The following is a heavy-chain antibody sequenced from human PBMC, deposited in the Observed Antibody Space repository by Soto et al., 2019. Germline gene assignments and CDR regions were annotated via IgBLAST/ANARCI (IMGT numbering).Heavy chain of an antibody. CDR1: GASISSSGYS. J-gene: IGHJ6*02. D-gene: IGHD5-12*01. Sequence: LSLTCAVSGASISSSGYSWSWILQPPGKGLECIGYIYHGGSTYYNPSLKSRVTMSVDRSKNHFSLKLSSVTAADTAVYYCAKVDFYYYGMDVWGQGTTVTVSS. V-gene: IGHV4-30-2*01. CDR2: IYHGGST. CDR3: AKVDFYYYGMDV.